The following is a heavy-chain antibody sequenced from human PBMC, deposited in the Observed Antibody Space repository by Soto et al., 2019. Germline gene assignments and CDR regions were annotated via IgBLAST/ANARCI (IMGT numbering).Heavy chain of an antibody. J-gene: IGHJ5*02. CDR3: ASTSSSWYSGENWFDP. CDR2: ISAYNGNT. D-gene: IGHD6-13*01. CDR1: GYTFTSYG. Sequence: VASVKVSCKASGYTFTSYGISWVRQAPGQGLEWMGWISAYNGNTNYAQKLQGRVTMTTDTSTSTAYMELRSLRSDDTAVYYCASTSSSWYSGENWFDPWGQGTLVTVSS. V-gene: IGHV1-18*01.